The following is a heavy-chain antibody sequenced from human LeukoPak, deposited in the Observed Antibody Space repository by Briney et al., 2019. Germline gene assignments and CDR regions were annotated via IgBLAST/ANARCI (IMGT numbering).Heavy chain of an antibody. CDR3: ANRYSSGWYYFDY. Sequence: PGGSLRLSCAASGFTFSSYWMSWVRQAPGKGLEWVANIKQDGSEKYYVDSVKGRFTISRDNAKNSLYLQMNSLRAEDTAVYYCANRYSSGWYYFDYWGQGTLVTVSS. CDR1: GFTFSSYW. J-gene: IGHJ4*02. D-gene: IGHD6-19*01. V-gene: IGHV3-7*01. CDR2: IKQDGSEK.